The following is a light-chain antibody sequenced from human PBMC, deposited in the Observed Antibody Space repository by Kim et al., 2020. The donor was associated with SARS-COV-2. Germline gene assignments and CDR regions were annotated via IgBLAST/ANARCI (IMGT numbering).Light chain of an antibody. V-gene: IGKV1-5*03. CDR3: QQYNSYPLT. CDR1: QSISSW. J-gene: IGKJ4*01. CDR2: KAS. Sequence: DIQMTQSPSTLSASVGDRVTITCRASQSISSWLAWYQQKPGKASNLLIYKASSLESGVPSRFSGSGSGTEFTLTISSLQPDDFATYYCQQYNSYPLTFGGGTKVDIK.